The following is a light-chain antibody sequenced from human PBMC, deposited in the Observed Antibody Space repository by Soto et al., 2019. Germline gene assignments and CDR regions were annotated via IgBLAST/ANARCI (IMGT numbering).Light chain of an antibody. CDR1: SSNVGSHT. J-gene: IGLJ2*01. Sequence: QSVLTQPPSASGTPGQRVTISCSGSSSNVGSHTVNWHQQVPGTAPKLLMYDNNRRPSGVPDRFSGSKSATSASLAISGLQSDDEADYYCAAWDDSRNGVFGGGTKLTVL. V-gene: IGLV1-44*01. CDR2: DNN. CDR3: AAWDDSRNGV.